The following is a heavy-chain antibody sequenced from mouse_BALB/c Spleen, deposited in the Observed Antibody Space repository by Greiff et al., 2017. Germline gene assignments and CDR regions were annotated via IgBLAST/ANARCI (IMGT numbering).Heavy chain of an antibody. CDR1: GYTFTSYW. D-gene: IGHD2-14*01. J-gene: IGHJ3*01. Sequence: QVQLQQPGAELVRPGASVKLSCKASGYTFTSYWINWVKQRPGQGLEWIGNIYPSDSYTNYNQKFKDKATLTVDKSSSTAYMQLSSPTSEDSAVYYCTGVRGLVFAYWGQGTLVTVSA. CDR2: IYPSDSYT. V-gene: IGHV1-69*02. CDR3: TGVRGLVFAY.